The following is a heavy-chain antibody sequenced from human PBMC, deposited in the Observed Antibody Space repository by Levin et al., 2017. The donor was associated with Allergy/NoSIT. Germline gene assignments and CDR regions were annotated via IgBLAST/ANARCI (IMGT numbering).Heavy chain of an antibody. J-gene: IGHJ4*02. V-gene: IGHV1-2*02. CDR3: ARVRRAGMTTAYY. Sequence: ASVKVSCKASGYTFTGYYMHWVRQAPGQGLEWMGWINPNSGGTNYAQKFQGRVTMTRDTSISTAYMELSRLRSDDTAVYYCARVRRAGMTTAYYWGQGTLVTVSS. D-gene: IGHD4-17*01. CDR1: GYTFTGYY. CDR2: INPNSGGT.